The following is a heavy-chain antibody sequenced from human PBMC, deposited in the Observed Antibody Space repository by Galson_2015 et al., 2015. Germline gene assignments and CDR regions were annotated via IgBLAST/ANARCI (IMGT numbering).Heavy chain of an antibody. CDR3: GGGNSGFGHY. CDR2: INPDGSST. CDR1: GLTFSSNW. D-gene: IGHD5-12*01. V-gene: IGHV3-74*01. J-gene: IGHJ4*02. Sequence: SLRLSCAASGLTFSSNWMHWVRQPPGEGLVWISRINPDGSSTNYADSVKGRFTISRDNAKYTLYLQMNSLGAEDTGVYYCGGGNSGFGHYWGQGTLVSVSS.